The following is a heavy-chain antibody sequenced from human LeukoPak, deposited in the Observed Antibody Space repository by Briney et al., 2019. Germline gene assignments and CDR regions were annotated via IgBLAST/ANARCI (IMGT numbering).Heavy chain of an antibody. CDR1: GVSINSRYY. D-gene: IGHD3-10*01. CDR2: ISSNGST. V-gene: IGHV4-39*07. J-gene: IGHJ4*02. CDR3: ARSGTGGYFDY. Sequence: SETLSLTCSVSGVSINSRYYDWWGWIRQPPGKGLEWIGSISSNGSTYYKPSLRTRVTISLDTSKNQFSLKLSSVTAADTAVYYCARSGTGGYFDYWGQGTLVTVSS.